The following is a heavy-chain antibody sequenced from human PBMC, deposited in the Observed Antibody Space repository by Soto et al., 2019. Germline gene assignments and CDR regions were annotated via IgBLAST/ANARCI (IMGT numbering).Heavy chain of an antibody. J-gene: IGHJ3*02. CDR3: ARDGGPPGEHIVVVTATPHDAFDI. V-gene: IGHV1-46*01. CDR2: INPSGGST. D-gene: IGHD2-21*02. CDR1: GYTFTSYY. Sequence: ASVKVSCKASGYTFTSYYMHWVRQAPGQGLEWMGIINPSGGSTSYAQKFQGRVTMTRDTSTSTVYMELSSLRSEDTAVYYCARDGGPPGEHIVVVTATPHDAFDIWGQGTMVTVSS.